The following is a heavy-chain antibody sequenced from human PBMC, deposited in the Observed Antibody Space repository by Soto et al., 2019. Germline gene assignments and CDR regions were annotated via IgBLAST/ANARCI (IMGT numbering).Heavy chain of an antibody. CDR3: ARAPQTAAPGTVDY. V-gene: IGHV1-18*01. D-gene: IGHD6-13*01. Sequence: GASVKVSFKASGYTFANFGVLWLRQAPGQGLEWMGWISPYNGNTQYEQKLQGRVTLTTDTSTSTAYMEVRSLRSDDTAVYYCARAPQTAAPGTVDYWGQGTLVTVSS. J-gene: IGHJ4*02. CDR1: GYTFANFG. CDR2: ISPYNGNT.